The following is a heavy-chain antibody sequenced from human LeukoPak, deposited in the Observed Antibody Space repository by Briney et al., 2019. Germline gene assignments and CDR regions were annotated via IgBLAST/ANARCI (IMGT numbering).Heavy chain of an antibody. CDR2: ISAYNGNT. Sequence: ASVKVSCKASGYTFTSYGISWVRQAPGQGLEWMGWISAYNGNTNYAQKLQGRVTMTTDTSTSTAYMELRSLRSDDTAVYYCASVRDYGDYGDYWGQGTLVTVSS. CDR3: ASVRDYGDYGDY. J-gene: IGHJ4*02. CDR1: GYTFTSYG. D-gene: IGHD4-17*01. V-gene: IGHV1-18*04.